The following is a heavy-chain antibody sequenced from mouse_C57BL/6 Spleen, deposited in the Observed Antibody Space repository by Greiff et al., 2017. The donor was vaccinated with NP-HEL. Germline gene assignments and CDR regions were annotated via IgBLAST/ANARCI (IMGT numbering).Heavy chain of an antibody. Sequence: VQLQQPGAELVKPGASVKLSCKASGYTFTSYWMHWVKQRPGQGLEWIGMIHPNSGSTNYNEKFKSKATLTVDKSSSTAYMQLSSLTSEDSAVYYCARKRIYYGNYEEGAMDYWGQGTSVTVSS. J-gene: IGHJ4*01. CDR3: ARKRIYYGNYEEGAMDY. CDR1: GYTFTSYW. V-gene: IGHV1-64*01. CDR2: IHPNSGST. D-gene: IGHD2-1*01.